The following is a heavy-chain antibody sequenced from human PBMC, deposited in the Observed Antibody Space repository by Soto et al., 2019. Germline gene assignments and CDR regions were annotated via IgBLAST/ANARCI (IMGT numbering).Heavy chain of an antibody. D-gene: IGHD3-22*01. CDR2: IIPIFGTA. Sequence: SVKVSCKASGGTFSSYAISWVRQSPGQGLEWMGGIIPIFGTANYAQKFQGRVTITADESTSTAYMELSSLRSEDTAVYYCARHYDSSGYPPFDYWGQGTLVTVSS. V-gene: IGHV1-69*13. CDR3: ARHYDSSGYPPFDY. J-gene: IGHJ4*02. CDR1: GGTFSSYA.